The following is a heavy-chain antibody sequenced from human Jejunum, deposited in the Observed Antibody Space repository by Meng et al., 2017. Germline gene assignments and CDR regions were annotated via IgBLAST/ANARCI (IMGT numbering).Heavy chain of an antibody. Sequence: QVRLVQSGAEVKKPGASVKVSCTTSGYTFTGYYLHWVRQAPGQGLEWMGWINSNNGGTNYAQKFQGRVTMTRDTSTSTAYMELNRLRSDDTAVYYCARGFCTSNGCYEYFQYWGQGTLVTVSS. J-gene: IGHJ1*01. CDR2: INSNNGGT. V-gene: IGHV1-2*02. CDR1: GYTFTGYY. CDR3: ARGFCTSNGCYEYFQY. D-gene: IGHD2-2*01.